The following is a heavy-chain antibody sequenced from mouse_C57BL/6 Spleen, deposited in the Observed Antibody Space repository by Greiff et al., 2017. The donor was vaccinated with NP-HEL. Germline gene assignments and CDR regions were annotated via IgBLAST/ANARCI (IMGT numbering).Heavy chain of an antibody. CDR1: GYTFTDYE. CDR3: TRRGWDDFDD. CDR2: IDPETGGT. D-gene: IGHD4-1*01. J-gene: IGHJ2*01. V-gene: IGHV1-15*01. Sequence: VQLQQSGAELVRPGASVTLSCKASGYTFTDYEMHWVKQTPVHGLEWIGAIDPETGGTSYNQKFKGKAILTADKSSSTAYMALRSLTSEDSDVYYCTRRGWDDFDDWGKGTTLTVSS.